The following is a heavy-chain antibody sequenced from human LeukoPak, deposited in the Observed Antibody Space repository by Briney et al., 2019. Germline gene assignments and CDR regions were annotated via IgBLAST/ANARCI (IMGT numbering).Heavy chain of an antibody. CDR2: ISSSSTYM. CDR1: GFAFSTYS. D-gene: IGHD2-15*01. CDR3: ARNPPRTATQPSPFDI. V-gene: IGHV3-21*01. Sequence: GGSLGLSCAASGFAFSTYSVTWVRQAPGKGLEWVSSISSSSTYMFYADSVKGRFTISGDNAENSLFLQMNSLRAEDTAVYYCARNPPRTATQPSPFDIWGQGTMVTVSS. J-gene: IGHJ3*02.